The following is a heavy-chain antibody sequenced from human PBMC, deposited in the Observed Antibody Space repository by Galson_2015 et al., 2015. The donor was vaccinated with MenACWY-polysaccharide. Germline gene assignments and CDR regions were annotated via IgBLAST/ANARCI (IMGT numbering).Heavy chain of an antibody. J-gene: IGHJ2*01. CDR3: ARRSLGNWYFDL. V-gene: IGHV4-4*07. CDR2: IHSTGST. Sequence: SETLSLTCTVSGGSITNYYWSWIRQPAGKEQEWIGRIHSTGSTTNNPSFKSRVTMSVDTSKNQVSLRLSSVSAADTAVYYCARRSLGNWYFDLWGRGALVTVSS. CDR1: GGSITNYY. D-gene: IGHD7-27*01.